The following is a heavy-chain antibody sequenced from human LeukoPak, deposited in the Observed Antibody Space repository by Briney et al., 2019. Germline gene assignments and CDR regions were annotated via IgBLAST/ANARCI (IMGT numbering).Heavy chain of an antibody. CDR3: ASQWLVLDYFDY. CDR1: GGSISSYY. CDR2: IYYSGST. V-gene: IGHV4-59*01. J-gene: IGHJ4*02. D-gene: IGHD6-19*01. Sequence: KPSETLSLTCTVSGGSISSYYWSWIRQPPGKGLEWIGYIYYSGSTNYNPSLKSRVTISVDTSKNQFSLKLSSVTAADTAVYYCASQWLVLDYFDYWGQGTLVTVSS.